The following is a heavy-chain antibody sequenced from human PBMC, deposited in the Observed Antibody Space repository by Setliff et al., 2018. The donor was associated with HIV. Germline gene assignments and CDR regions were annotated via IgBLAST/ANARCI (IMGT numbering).Heavy chain of an antibody. Sequence: PSETLSLTCSVSGDSFSTSSYFWGWIRQPPGRGLEWIGSVSYTGRTYCNPSLKSRVTISIDTSRNQFSLNLSSVTAADTAVYYCVRHNPTVVTDGYDIWGQGTKVTV. CDR2: VSYTGRT. CDR3: VRHNPTVVTDGYDI. J-gene: IGHJ3*02. V-gene: IGHV4-39*01. D-gene: IGHD2-21*02. CDR1: GDSFSTSSYF.